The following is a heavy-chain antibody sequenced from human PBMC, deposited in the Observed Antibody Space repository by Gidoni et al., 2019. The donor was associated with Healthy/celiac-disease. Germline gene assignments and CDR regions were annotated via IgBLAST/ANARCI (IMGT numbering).Heavy chain of an antibody. Sequence: QMQAVASGGGVVQPGRSLRLSCAASGITFSDYGMHWVRQAPGKGPAWVAVIAYDGKNKYYADSVKGRFTISRDNSRNTVYLQMDSLRPEDTAVYYCAKNLVPTLITPDFGYWGQGTLVTVSS. CDR3: AKNLVPTLITPDFGY. J-gene: IGHJ4*02. V-gene: IGHV3-30*18. D-gene: IGHD1-20*01. CDR1: GITFSDYG. CDR2: IAYDGKNK.